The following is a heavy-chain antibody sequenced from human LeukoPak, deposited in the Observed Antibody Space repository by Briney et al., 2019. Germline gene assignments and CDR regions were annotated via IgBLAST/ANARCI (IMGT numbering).Heavy chain of an antibody. J-gene: IGHJ4*02. CDR2: IYSGGST. CDR1: GFTFSKNY. Sequence: GGSLRLSCAASGFTFSKNYMSWVRQAPGKGLEWVSVIYSGGSTNYADSVKGRFSISRDNSKNTLYLQMNSLRVEDTAVYYCARDRDSSSWFGYWGQGTLVTVSS. D-gene: IGHD6-13*01. V-gene: IGHV3-53*01. CDR3: ARDRDSSSWFGY.